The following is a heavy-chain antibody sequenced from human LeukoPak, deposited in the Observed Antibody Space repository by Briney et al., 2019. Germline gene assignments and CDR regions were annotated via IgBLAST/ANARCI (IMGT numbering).Heavy chain of an antibody. J-gene: IGHJ4*02. CDR2: IKRKSDGGTT. Sequence: GGSLRLSCAASGLTFSNAWMSWVRQAPGKGLEWVGRIKRKSDGGTTDYAARVKGRFTISRDDSKNTLYLQMNSLKSEDTAVYYCTTELDVRPNHYRGQGTLVTVSS. V-gene: IGHV3-15*01. CDR1: GLTFSNAW. D-gene: IGHD1-14*01. CDR3: TTELDVRPNHY.